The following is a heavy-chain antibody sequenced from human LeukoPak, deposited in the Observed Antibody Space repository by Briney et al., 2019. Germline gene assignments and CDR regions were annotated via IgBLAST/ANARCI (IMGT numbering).Heavy chain of an antibody. J-gene: IGHJ5*02. Sequence: ASVKVSCKASGYTFTSYDINWVRQATGQGLEWMGWMNPNSGNTGYAQKFQGRVTITRNTSISTAYMELSSLRSEDTAVYYCARKRSLAASNWFDPWGQGTLVTVSS. V-gene: IGHV1-8*03. CDR3: ARKRSLAASNWFDP. CDR2: MNPNSGNT. D-gene: IGHD6-6*01. CDR1: GYTFTSYD.